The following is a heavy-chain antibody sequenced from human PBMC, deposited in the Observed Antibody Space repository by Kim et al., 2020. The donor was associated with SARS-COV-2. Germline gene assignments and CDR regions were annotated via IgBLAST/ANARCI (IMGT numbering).Heavy chain of an antibody. Sequence: GGSLRLSCAASGFSFSSYRMSWVRQAPGKGLEWVSSISSSSGDIYYADSVKGRFTISGDNAKNSLYLQMSSLRGEDTAVYYCAREGQWLELDYWGQGTLVTVSS. J-gene: IGHJ4*02. CDR1: GFSFSSYR. V-gene: IGHV3-21*01. CDR2: ISSSSGDI. D-gene: IGHD6-19*01. CDR3: AREGQWLELDY.